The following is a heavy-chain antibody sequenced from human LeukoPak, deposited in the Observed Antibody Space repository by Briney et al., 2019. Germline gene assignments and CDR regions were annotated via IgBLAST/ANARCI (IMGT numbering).Heavy chain of an antibody. CDR2: VIPIFGAR. CDR3: ARDLRIASSGDWFDP. J-gene: IGHJ5*02. Sequence: ASVTVSFTASGGTFSIYAINWVRQAPAQGLEWMGGVIPIFGARNYAHRFQGRLTITTDESTSTAYMNLTSLRSEDTAVYYCARDLRIASSGDWFDPWGQGTLVTVSS. V-gene: IGHV1-69*05. CDR1: GGTFSIYA. D-gene: IGHD6-19*01.